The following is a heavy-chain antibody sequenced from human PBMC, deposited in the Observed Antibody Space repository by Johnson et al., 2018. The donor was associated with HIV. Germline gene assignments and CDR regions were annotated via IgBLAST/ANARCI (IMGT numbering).Heavy chain of an antibody. CDR3: AKDPTRYEDFWRGSGNAFDI. V-gene: IGHV3-23*04. CDR2: ISGSGGST. CDR1: GFTFSSYA. J-gene: IGHJ3*02. Sequence: VQLVESGGGLVQPGGSLILSCAASGFTFSSYAMNWVRQAPGKGLEWVSAISGSGGSTYYADSVKGRFTISRDNSKNTLYLQMNSLRAEDTAVYYCAKDPTRYEDFWRGSGNAFDIGGKGTMVIVSS. D-gene: IGHD3-3*02.